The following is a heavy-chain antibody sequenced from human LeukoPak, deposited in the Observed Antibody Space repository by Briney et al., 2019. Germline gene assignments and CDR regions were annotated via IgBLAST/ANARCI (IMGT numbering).Heavy chain of an antibody. CDR1: GGSFSGYY. D-gene: IGHD3-22*01. J-gene: IGHJ3*02. V-gene: IGHV4-34*01. Sequence: SETLSLTCAVYGGSFSGYYWSWIRQPPGKGLEWIGEINHSGSTNYNPSLKSRVTISVDTSKNQFSLKLSSVTAADTAVYYCARRHLYYYDSGYDAFGIWGQGTMVTVSS. CDR3: ARRHLYYYDSGYDAFGI. CDR2: INHSGST.